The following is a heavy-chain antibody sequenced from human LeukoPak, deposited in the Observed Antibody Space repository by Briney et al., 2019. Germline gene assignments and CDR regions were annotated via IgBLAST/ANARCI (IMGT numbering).Heavy chain of an antibody. V-gene: IGHV3-30-3*01. CDR2: ISYDGSNK. D-gene: IGHD2-21*02. CDR1: GFTVSSYA. J-gene: IGHJ4*02. Sequence: GGSLRLSCAASGFTVSSYAMHWVRQAPGKGLEWVAVISYDGSNKYYADSVKGRFTISRDNSKNTQYMQMNSLRAEDTALYCCARDGDRSFDYWDQGTLVTVSS. CDR3: ARDGDRSFDY.